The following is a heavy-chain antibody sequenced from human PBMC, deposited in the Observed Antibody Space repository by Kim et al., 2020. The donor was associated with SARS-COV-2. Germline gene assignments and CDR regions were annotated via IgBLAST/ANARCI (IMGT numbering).Heavy chain of an antibody. CDR2: IYSGGST. V-gene: IGHV3-53*01. J-gene: IGHJ6*02. Sequence: GGSLRLSCAASGFTVSSNYMSWVRQAPGKGLEWVSGIYSGGSTYYADSVKGRFTISRDNSKNTLYLQMNSLRAEDTAVYYCARDFFQEQWQVSYGMDVRGQGTTVTVSS. CDR3: ARDFFQEQWQVSYGMDV. CDR1: GFTVSSNY. D-gene: IGHD6-19*01.